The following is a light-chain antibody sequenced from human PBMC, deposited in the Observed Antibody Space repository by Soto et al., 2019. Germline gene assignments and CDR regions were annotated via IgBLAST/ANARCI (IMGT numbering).Light chain of an antibody. V-gene: IGKV3D-20*01. CDR2: GAS. CDR1: QSVSSSY. CDR3: QQYHIYSGT. Sequence: EIGLTQSPATLSLSPWERATRSCGAIQSVSSSYLAWYQQKPGLAPRLLIYGASSRATGIPDRFSGSGSGTEFTLTINSLQPDDFATYYCQQYHIYSGTFGQGTKVDNK. J-gene: IGKJ1*01.